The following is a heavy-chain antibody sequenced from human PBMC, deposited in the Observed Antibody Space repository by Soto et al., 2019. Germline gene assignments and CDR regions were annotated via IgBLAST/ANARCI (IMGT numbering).Heavy chain of an antibody. CDR2: IYYSGST. CDR1: GGSISSYY. CDR3: ARDYEAGSLDY. V-gene: IGHV4-59*01. J-gene: IGHJ4*02. D-gene: IGHD3-16*01. Sequence: SETLSLTCTVSGGSISSYYWSWIRQPPGKGLEWIGYIYYSGSTNYNPSLKSRVTISVDTSKNQFSLKLSSVTAADTAVYYCARDYEAGSLDYWGQGTLVTVSS.